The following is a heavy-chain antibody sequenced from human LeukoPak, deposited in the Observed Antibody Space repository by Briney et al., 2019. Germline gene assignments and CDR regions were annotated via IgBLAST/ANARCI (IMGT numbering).Heavy chain of an antibody. CDR3: ARWGYSSMRYGMDV. V-gene: IGHV1-8*01. J-gene: IGHJ6*02. CDR2: MNPNSGNT. CDR1: GYTFTSYD. Sequence: ASVKVSCKASGYTFTSYDINWVRQATGQGLEWMGWMNPNSGNTGYAQKFQGRVTMTRNTSISTAYMELSSLRSEDTAVYYCARWGYSSMRYGMDVWGQGTTVTVSS. D-gene: IGHD6-13*01.